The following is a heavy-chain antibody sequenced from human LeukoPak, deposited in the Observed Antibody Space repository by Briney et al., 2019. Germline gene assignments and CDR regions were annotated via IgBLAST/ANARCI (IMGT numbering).Heavy chain of an antibody. CDR1: GFTFSNAW. V-gene: IGHV3-15*01. J-gene: IGHJ3*02. Sequence: GGSLRLSCTASGFTFSNAWVSWVRQAPGKGLEWVGRITSKADGGTTDYAAPVKGRFSISRDDSKSTLYLQMNSLKTDDTALYYCTTPQSSRSWYNAFDIWGQGTMVTVSS. CDR2: ITSKADGGTT. CDR3: TTPQSSRSWYNAFDI. D-gene: IGHD6-13*01.